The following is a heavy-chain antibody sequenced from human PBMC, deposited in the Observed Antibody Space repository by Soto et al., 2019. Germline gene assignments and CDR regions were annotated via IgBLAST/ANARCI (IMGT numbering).Heavy chain of an antibody. D-gene: IGHD3-10*01. V-gene: IGHV4-4*02. Sequence: PSETLSLTCAVSGDSINSNYCWTWVRQPPGKGLEWIAEIYYSGGTSYNPSLKSRVTISMDKSKNQFSLNLTSVTAADTAVYYCGRDWFGELSKYGPDVWGQGTTVTVSS. CDR2: IYYSGGT. CDR1: GDSINSNYC. CDR3: GRDWFGELSKYGPDV. J-gene: IGHJ6*02.